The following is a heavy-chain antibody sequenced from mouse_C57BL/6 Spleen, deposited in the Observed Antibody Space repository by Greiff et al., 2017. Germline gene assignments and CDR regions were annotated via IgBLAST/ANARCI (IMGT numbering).Heavy chain of an antibody. CDR3: ARSITTVERYFDY. J-gene: IGHJ2*01. CDR1: GYAFSSYW. V-gene: IGHV1-80*01. CDR2: IYPGDGDT. Sequence: QVQLQQSGAELVKPGASVKISCKASGYAFSSYWMNWVKQRPGKGLEWIGQIYPGDGDTNYNGKFKGKATLTADKYSSTAYMQHSSLISEDSAVYFCARSITTVERYFDYWGQGTTLTVSS. D-gene: IGHD1-1*01.